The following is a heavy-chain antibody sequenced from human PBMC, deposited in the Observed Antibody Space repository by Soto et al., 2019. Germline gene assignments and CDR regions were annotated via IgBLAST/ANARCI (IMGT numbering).Heavy chain of an antibody. CDR3: AREGYDFWSGASGGYFDY. CDR1: GYTFTGYY. V-gene: IGHV1-2*04. Sequence: ASVKVSCKASGYTFTGYYMHWVRQAPGQGLEWMGWINPNSGGTNYAQKFQGWVTMTRDTSISTAYMELSRLRSDDTAVYYCAREGYDFWSGASGGYFDYWGQGTLVTVSS. CDR2: INPNSGGT. J-gene: IGHJ4*02. D-gene: IGHD3-3*01.